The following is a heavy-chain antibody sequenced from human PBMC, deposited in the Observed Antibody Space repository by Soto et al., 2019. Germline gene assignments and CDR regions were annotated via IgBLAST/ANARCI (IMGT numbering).Heavy chain of an antibody. J-gene: IGHJ5*02. Sequence: GESLKISCKGSGYSFTSYWIGWVRQMPGKGLEWMGIIYPGDSDTRYSPSFQGQVTISADKSISTAYLQWSGLKASDTAMYYCARQIGIAARPGNWFDPWGQGTLVTVSS. CDR3: ARQIGIAARPGNWFDP. CDR2: IYPGDSDT. V-gene: IGHV5-51*01. CDR1: GYSFTSYW. D-gene: IGHD6-6*01.